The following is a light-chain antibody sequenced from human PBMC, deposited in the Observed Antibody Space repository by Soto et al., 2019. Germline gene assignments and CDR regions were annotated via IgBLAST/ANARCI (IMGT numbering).Light chain of an antibody. CDR2: LDS. V-gene: IGKV2-28*01. J-gene: IGKJ1*01. Sequence: DIVLTQSPLSLPVTPGEPASISCRSSQSLLHSNGNIYLDWYLQKPGQSPQLLISLDSIRASGVPDRFSGSGSGTDFTLNITRVEAEDVGVYYCMQAIQAPRTFGLGTKVEIK. CDR1: QSLLHSNGNIY. CDR3: MQAIQAPRT.